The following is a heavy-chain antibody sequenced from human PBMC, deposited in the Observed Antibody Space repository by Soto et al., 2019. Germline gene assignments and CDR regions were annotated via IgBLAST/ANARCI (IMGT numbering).Heavy chain of an antibody. CDR2: INHSGST. Sequence: SETLSLTCAVSGGSISSGGYSWSWIRQPPGKGLEWIGEINHSGSTNYNPSLKSRVTISVDTSKNQFSLKLSSVTAADTAVYYCARLTSAAAGNWFDPWGQGTLVTVSS. D-gene: IGHD6-13*01. CDR1: GGSISSGGYS. CDR3: ARLTSAAAGNWFDP. J-gene: IGHJ5*02. V-gene: IGHV4-30-2*01.